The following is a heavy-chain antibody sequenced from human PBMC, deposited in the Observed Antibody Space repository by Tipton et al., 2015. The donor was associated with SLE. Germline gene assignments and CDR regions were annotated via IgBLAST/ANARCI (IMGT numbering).Heavy chain of an antibody. D-gene: IGHD1-1*01. CDR1: GFTFSTYE. J-gene: IGHJ4*02. CDR2: ISNSGSII. CDR3: ARDLPKEVERRYFDY. V-gene: IGHV3-48*03. Sequence: SLRLSCASSGFTFSTYEMIWVRQAPGKGLEWVSYISNSGSIIYYADSVKGRFTISRDNAKNSLYLQMNSLRAEDTAVYYCARDLPKEVERRYFDYWGQGTLVTDTS.